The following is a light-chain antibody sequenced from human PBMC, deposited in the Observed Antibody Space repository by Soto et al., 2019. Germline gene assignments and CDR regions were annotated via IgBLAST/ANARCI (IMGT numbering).Light chain of an antibody. CDR3: QQLSTWPFT. CDR1: QSISSY. J-gene: IGKJ3*01. Sequence: EIVLTQSPATLSLSPGERATLSCRASQSISSYLDLYQQKPDQAPRLLIYDASNRATGIPARFSGNGYGTDFPLTISSLEPEDVAGYHCQQLSTWPFTVGPGTRVDIK. V-gene: IGKV3-11*01. CDR2: DAS.